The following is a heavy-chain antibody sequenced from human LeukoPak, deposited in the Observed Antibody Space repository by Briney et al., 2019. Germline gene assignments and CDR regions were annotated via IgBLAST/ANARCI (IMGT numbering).Heavy chain of an antibody. V-gene: IGHV1-18*01. CDR3: AREGDTYYYDSSDGAFDI. Sequence: ASVKVSCKASGYTFTSYGISWVRQAPGQGLEWIGWISAYNGNTNYAQKLQGRVTMTTDTSTSTAYMELRSLRSDDTAVYYCAREGDTYYYDSSDGAFDIWGQGTMVTVSS. D-gene: IGHD3-22*01. CDR2: ISAYNGNT. J-gene: IGHJ3*02. CDR1: GYTFTSYG.